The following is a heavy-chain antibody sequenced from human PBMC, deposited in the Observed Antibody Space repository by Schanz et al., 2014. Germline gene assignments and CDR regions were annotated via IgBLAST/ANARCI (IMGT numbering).Heavy chain of an antibody. V-gene: IGHV3-21*02. CDR3: VRDTDYHFDY. CDR1: GFTVSAYS. J-gene: IGHJ4*02. CDR2: ISSSGGHI. Sequence: EVQVVESGGGLVRPGGSLRLSCSGFTVSAYSANWVRQAPGKGLEWVSSISSSGGHIYYADSVKGRFIISRDSSKNTLVLQMNSLRAEDTAVYYCVRDTDYHFDYWGQGTLVTVSS. D-gene: IGHD4-17*01.